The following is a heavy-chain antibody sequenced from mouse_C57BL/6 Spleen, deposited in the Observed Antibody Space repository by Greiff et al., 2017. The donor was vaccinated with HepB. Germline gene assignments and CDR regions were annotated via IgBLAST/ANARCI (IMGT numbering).Heavy chain of an antibody. V-gene: IGHV1-47*01. Sequence: VKLVESGAELVKPGASVKMSCKASGYTFTTYPIEWMKQNHGKSLEWIGNFHPYNDDTKYNEKFKGKATLTVEKSSSTVYLELSRLTSDDSAVYYCARRGGNYWYFDVWGTGTTVTVSS. D-gene: IGHD2-1*01. J-gene: IGHJ1*03. CDR2: FHPYNDDT. CDR1: GYTFTTYP. CDR3: ARRGGNYWYFDV.